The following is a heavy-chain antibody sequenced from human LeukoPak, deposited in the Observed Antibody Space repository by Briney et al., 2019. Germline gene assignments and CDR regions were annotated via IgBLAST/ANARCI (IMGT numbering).Heavy chain of an antibody. CDR3: AKAAAAPGFDF. CDR1: GFTSSSYA. D-gene: IGHD6-13*01. CDR2: VSGSGDRM. J-gene: IGHJ4*02. V-gene: IGHV3-23*01. Sequence: AGGSLRLSCAASGFTSSSYALNWVRQAPGKGLEWVATVSGSGDRMYHADSMKGRFTISRDNSKNTIYLQMNSLRAEDTALYYCAKAAAAPGFDFWGQGTLVTVSS.